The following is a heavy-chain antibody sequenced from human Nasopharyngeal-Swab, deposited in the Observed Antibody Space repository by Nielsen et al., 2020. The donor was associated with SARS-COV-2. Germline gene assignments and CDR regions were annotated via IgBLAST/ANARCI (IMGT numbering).Heavy chain of an antibody. CDR3: ASALGGITMVRGANFDY. J-gene: IGHJ4*02. V-gene: IGHV1-69*13. CDR1: GGTFSSYA. D-gene: IGHD3-10*01. CDR2: IIPIFGTA. Sequence: VKVSCKASGGTFSSYAISWVRQAPGQGLEWMGGIIPIFGTANYAQKFQGRVTITADESTSTVYMELSSLRSEDTAVYYCASALGGITMVRGANFDYWGQGTLVTVSS.